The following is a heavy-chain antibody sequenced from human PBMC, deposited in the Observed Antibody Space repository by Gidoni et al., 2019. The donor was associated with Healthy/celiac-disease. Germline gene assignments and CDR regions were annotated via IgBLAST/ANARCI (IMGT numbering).Heavy chain of an antibody. V-gene: IGHV1-69*01. CDR3: ARAGYGDYVFRL. D-gene: IGHD4-17*01. CDR2: IIPIFGTA. Sequence: QVQLVQSGAEVKKPGTSVKVSCKASEGNFSSYSISWVRQSPGQGLELMGWIIPIFGTANYAQKFQGRVTITADESTSTAYMELSSLRSEDTAVYYCARAGYGDYVFRLWGRGTLVTVSS. CDR1: EGNFSSYS. J-gene: IGHJ2*01.